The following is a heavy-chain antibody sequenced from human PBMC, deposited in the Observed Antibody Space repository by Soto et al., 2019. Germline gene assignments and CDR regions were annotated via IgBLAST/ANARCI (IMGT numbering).Heavy chain of an antibody. D-gene: IGHD6-19*01. CDR1: GYTFTGYA. CDR3: ARAVAVPADFDY. CDR2: INAGNGNT. V-gene: IGHV1-3*05. Sequence: QVQLVQSGAEEKKPGASVKVSCKASGYTFTGYAMHWVRQAPGHRLEWMGWINAGNGNTKYSQKFQGRVTITRDTSGSTAYMELSSLRSEDTAVYYCARAVAVPADFDYWGQGTLVTVSS. J-gene: IGHJ4*02.